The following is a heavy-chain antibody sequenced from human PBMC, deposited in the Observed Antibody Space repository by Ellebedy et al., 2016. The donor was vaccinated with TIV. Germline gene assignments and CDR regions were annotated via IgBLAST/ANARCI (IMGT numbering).Heavy chain of an antibody. V-gene: IGHV4-59*12. J-gene: IGHJ4*02. CDR1: GGSISSYY. Sequence: SETLSLTCTVSGGSISSYYWSWIRQPPGKGLEWIGYIYDRGSTNYNPSLKSRLTISVDTSKNQFSLKLTSVTAADTAIYYCASLPDYRVGFVDAPMVWGHWGQGTLVTVSS. CDR3: ASLPDYRVGFVDAPMVWGH. CDR2: IYDRGST. D-gene: IGHD3-10*01.